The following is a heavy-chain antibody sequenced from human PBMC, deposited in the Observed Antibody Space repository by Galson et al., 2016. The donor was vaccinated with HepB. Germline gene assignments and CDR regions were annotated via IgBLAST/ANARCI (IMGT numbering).Heavy chain of an antibody. CDR2: IYSGGTT. V-gene: IGHV3-66*01. D-gene: IGHD6-13*01. CDR1: GFTVSSTY. Sequence: SLRLSCAASGFTVSSTYMNWVRQAPGKGLEWVSIIYSGGTTYQADSVKGRFTISRDNSNNTLYLQMNSLRHEDTAVYYCAGRGASSSSWYSDYQSGMDVWGQGTTVTVSS. J-gene: IGHJ6*02. CDR3: AGRGASSSSWYSDYQSGMDV.